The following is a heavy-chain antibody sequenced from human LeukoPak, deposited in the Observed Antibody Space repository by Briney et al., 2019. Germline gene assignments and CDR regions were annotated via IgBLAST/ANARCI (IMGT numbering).Heavy chain of an antibody. D-gene: IGHD5-12*01. V-gene: IGHV3-9*01. Sequence: HPGGSLRLSCAASGFTFDDYAMHWVRQAPGKGLEWVSGISWNSGSIGYADSVKGRFTISRDNAKNSLYLQMNSLRAEDTAVYYCARDRDSGYDGNWFDPWGQGTLVTVSS. J-gene: IGHJ5*02. CDR1: GFTFDDYA. CDR3: ARDRDSGYDGNWFDP. CDR2: ISWNSGSI.